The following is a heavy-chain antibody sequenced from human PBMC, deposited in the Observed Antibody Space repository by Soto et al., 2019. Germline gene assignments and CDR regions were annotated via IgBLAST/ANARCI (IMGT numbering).Heavy chain of an antibody. J-gene: IGHJ4*02. V-gene: IGHV3-23*01. CDR1: GFTFSSYA. Sequence: EVQLLESGGGLVQPGGSLRLSCAASGFTFSSYAMSWVRQAPGKGLEWVSAISGSGGSTYYADSVKGRFTISRDNSKNTLYLQLNSLRAADTAVYYCAKDLNYYGSGTIFDYWGPGTLVTVSS. CDR2: ISGSGGST. CDR3: AKDLNYYGSGTIFDY. D-gene: IGHD3-10*01.